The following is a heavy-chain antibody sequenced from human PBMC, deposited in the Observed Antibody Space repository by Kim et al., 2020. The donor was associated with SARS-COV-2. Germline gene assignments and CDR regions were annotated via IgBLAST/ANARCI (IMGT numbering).Heavy chain of an antibody. J-gene: IGHJ5*01. D-gene: IGHD1-20*01. V-gene: IGHV3-64D*09. CDR2: IRSNGDST. Sequence: GGSLRLSCSASGFIFNKYVMNWVRQAPGKGLEFVSGIRSNGDSTDSADSVTGRFTISRDNSNNMLYLQMPSLRTEDTAVSYCVKDSYTSPWDPTNAPFDS. CDR3: VKDSYTSPWDPTNAPFDS. CDR1: GFIFNKYV.